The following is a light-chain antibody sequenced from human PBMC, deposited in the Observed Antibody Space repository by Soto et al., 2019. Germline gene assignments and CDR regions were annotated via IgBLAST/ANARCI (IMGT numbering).Light chain of an antibody. CDR2: GAS. J-gene: IGKJ2*01. CDR1: QSVSSSY. V-gene: IGKV3-20*01. CDR3: QQLDP. Sequence: EIVLTQSPGTLSLSPGERATLSCRASQSVSSSYLAWYQQKPGQAPRLLIYGASSRATGTPDRFSGSGSGTDFTLTISRLEPEDFALYYCQQLDPLGQGTKLQIK.